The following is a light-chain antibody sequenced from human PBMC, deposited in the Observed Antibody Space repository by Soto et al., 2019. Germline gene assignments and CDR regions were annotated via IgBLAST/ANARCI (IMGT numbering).Light chain of an antibody. CDR3: QQSYSTPWT. J-gene: IGKJ1*01. CDR1: QTISSW. CDR2: DAS. V-gene: IGKV1-5*01. Sequence: DIQLTQSPSTLSVSVGDRVTLTCRASQTISSWLAWYQQKPGKAPKLLIYDASSLESGVPSRFSGSGSGTDFTLTISSLQPEDFATYYCQQSYSTPWTFGQGTEVEI.